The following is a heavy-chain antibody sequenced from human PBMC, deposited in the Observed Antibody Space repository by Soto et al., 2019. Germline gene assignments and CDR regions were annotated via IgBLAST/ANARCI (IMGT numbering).Heavy chain of an antibody. CDR3: ARDGQTGIYCSSTSCPEDYYGMDV. V-gene: IGHV4-4*02. CDR1: GGSISSSNW. Sequence: PSETLSLTCAVSGGSISSSNWWSWVRQPPGKGLEWIGEIYHSGSTNYNPSLKSRVTISVDKSKNQFSLKLSSVTAADTAVYYCARDGQTGIYCSSTSCPEDYYGMDVWGQGTTVTVSS. D-gene: IGHD2-2*01. CDR2: IYHSGST. J-gene: IGHJ6*02.